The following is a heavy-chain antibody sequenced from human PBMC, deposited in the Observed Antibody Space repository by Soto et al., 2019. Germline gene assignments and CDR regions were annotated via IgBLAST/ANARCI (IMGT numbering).Heavy chain of an antibody. CDR3: AAVVDLQSYYFDY. CDR2: IYYSGST. J-gene: IGHJ4*02. CDR1: GGSISSSSYY. V-gene: IGHV4-39*01. Sequence: SETLSLTCTVSGGSISSSSYYWGWIRQPPGKGLEWIGSIYYSGSTYYNPSLKSRVTISVDTSKNQFSLKLSSVTAADTAVYYCAAVVDLQSYYFDYWGQGTLVTVSS. D-gene: IGHD1-1*01.